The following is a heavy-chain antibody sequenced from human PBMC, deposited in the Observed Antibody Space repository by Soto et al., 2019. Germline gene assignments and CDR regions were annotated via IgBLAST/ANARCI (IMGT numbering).Heavy chain of an antibody. CDR2: MYSEGRT. Sequence: TGGSLRLSCAASGFTVSSNYMSLVRQAPGKGLEWVSVMYSEGRTYYADYVKGRFTISRDNSKNTLYLQMNSLRAEDTAVYYCARDVYCDWSFEYWGEGTPVTVS. CDR1: GFTVSSNY. D-gene: IGHD3-9*01. J-gene: IGHJ4*02. CDR3: ARDVYCDWSFEY. V-gene: IGHV3-53*01.